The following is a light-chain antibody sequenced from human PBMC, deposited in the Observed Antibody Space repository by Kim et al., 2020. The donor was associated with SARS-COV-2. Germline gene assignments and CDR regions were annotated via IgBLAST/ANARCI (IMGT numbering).Light chain of an antibody. CDR1: SSDVGGFNY. CDR2: DVI. Sequence: QSALTQPPSASGSPGQSVTISCTGTSSDVGGFNYVSWYQQHPGKAPKLVIYDVIKRPSGVPDRFSGSKSGNTASLTVSGLQTEDEADYYCTSFAGSNKLLIGGGTQLTV. J-gene: IGLJ2*01. CDR3: TSFAGSNKLL. V-gene: IGLV2-8*01.